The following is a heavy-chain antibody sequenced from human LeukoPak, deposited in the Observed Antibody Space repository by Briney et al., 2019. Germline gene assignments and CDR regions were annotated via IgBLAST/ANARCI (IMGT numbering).Heavy chain of an antibody. CDR3: ALPMTMVVTHRPFDI. D-gene: IGHD4-23*01. J-gene: IGHJ3*02. CDR1: GYSFTSDW. CDR2: IYPGDSDT. Sequence: GESLKISCKGSGYSFTSDWIGWVRQMPGKGLEWMGIIYPGDSDTRYSPSFQGQVTISADKSISTAYLQWSSLKASDTAMYYCALPMTMVVTHRPFDIWGPGTMVTVSS. V-gene: IGHV5-51*01.